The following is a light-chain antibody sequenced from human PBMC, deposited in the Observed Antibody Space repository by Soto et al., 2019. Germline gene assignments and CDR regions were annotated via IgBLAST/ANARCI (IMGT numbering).Light chain of an antibody. V-gene: IGLV1-44*01. CDR2: SND. CDR1: SSNIGTNT. Sequence: QSVLTQPPSAYGTPGQGVTISCSGSSSNIGTNTVNWYKQLPGTAPKLLIYSNDLRPSGVPDRFSGSKSGTSASLAISGLQSEDEADYYCEAWDDSRYGAVFGGGTKVTVL. J-gene: IGLJ2*01. CDR3: EAWDDSRYGAV.